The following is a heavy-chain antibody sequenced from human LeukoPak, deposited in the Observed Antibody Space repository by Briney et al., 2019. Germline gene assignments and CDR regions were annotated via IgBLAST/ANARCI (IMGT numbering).Heavy chain of an antibody. D-gene: IGHD3-22*01. CDR1: GFTFSSYA. Sequence: PGRSLRLSCAASGFTFSSYAMHWVRQAPGMGLEWVAVTSYDGSNKDYADSVKGRFTISRDNSKNTLYLQMNSLKTEDTAVYYCTTDSNYDHDAFDIWGQGTMVTVSS. V-gene: IGHV3-30*04. CDR3: TTDSNYDHDAFDI. J-gene: IGHJ3*02. CDR2: TSYDGSNK.